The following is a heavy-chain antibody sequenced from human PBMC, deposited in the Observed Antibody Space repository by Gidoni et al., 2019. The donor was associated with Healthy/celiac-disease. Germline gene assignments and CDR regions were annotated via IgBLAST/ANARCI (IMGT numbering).Heavy chain of an antibody. Sequence: QVQLVQSGAAVKKPGASVKVSCKASGYTFTSYAMHWVRQAPGQMLEWMGWFNAGNGNTKYSQKFQGRVTITRDTSASTAYMELSSLRSEDTAVYYCARHTIFGVVGFDYWGQGTLVTVSS. CDR3: ARHTIFGVVGFDY. D-gene: IGHD3-3*01. V-gene: IGHV1-3*01. CDR2: FNAGNGNT. CDR1: GYTFTSYA. J-gene: IGHJ4*02.